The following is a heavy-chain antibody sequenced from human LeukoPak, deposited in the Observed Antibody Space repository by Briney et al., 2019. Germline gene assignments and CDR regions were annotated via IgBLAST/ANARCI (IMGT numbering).Heavy chain of an antibody. CDR2: IYHSGST. D-gene: IGHD2-2*02. V-gene: IGHV4-38-2*02. CDR1: GFHISSGYY. J-gene: IGHJ5*02. Sequence: KSSETLSLTCTVSGFHISSGYYWGWIRQPPGKGLEWIGSIYHSGSTYYNPSLKSRVTISVDTSKNLFSLKLSSVTAADTAVYYCVRDRDFVIVPAAISSYANWFAPGAREPWSPSPQ. CDR3: VRDRDFVIVPAAISSYANWFAP.